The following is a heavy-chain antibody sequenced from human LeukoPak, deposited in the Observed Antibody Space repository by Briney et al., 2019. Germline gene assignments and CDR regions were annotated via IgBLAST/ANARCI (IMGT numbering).Heavy chain of an antibody. D-gene: IGHD3-10*01. V-gene: IGHV3-30*03. Sequence: GGSLRLSCAASGFTFSSYGMHWVRQAPGKGLEWVAVISYDGSNKYYADSVKGRFTISRDNSKNTLYLQMNSLRAEDTAVYYCARAGFTFSDYFGSFFDYWGQGTLVTVSS. CDR3: ARAGFTFSDYFGSFFDY. CDR1: GFTFSSYG. J-gene: IGHJ4*02. CDR2: ISYDGSNK.